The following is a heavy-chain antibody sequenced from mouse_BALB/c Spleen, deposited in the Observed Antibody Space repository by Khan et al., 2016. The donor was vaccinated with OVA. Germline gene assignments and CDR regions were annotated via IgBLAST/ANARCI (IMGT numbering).Heavy chain of an antibody. CDR1: GYTFINYW. Sequence: VELVESGAELVKPGASVKMSCKASGYTFINYWILWIKQRPGQGLEWIGYINPSTGYTEYNQNFKDKATLTADKSSSTAYMQLSSLSSEDSTVYYGARSGLRWDFDHWGQGTTLTVSS. CDR2: INPSTGYT. CDR3: ARSGLRWDFDH. D-gene: IGHD1-1*01. J-gene: IGHJ2*01. V-gene: IGHV1-7*01.